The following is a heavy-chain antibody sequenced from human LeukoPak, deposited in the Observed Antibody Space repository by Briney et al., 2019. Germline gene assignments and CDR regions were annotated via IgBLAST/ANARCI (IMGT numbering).Heavy chain of an antibody. Sequence: SETLSLTCSISGGSIAGHYWSWIRQPPGKGLEWIGYIFHSGSTSYNPSLKSRVTVSIDTSKNQISLKLTSVTAADTAVYYCARHYTSGWDLDYWGQGTPVTVSS. J-gene: IGHJ4*02. CDR2: IFHSGST. CDR1: GGSIAGHY. V-gene: IGHV4-59*08. D-gene: IGHD6-19*01. CDR3: ARHYTSGWDLDY.